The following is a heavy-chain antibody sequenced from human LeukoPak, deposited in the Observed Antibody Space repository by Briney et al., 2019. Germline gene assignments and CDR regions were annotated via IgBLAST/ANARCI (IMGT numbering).Heavy chain of an antibody. V-gene: IGHV4-34*04. J-gene: IGHJ4*02. CDR2: MHPYGFA. Sequence: SETLSLTCALYGGSFNNYYWSWIRQPPGKGLAWVGEMHPYGFANVHPSLTSRASISIDTSKNQFSLTLTSVTAADTPIYYCARGSDESKTGDSWGQGSLVTVSS. CDR3: ARGSDESKTGDS. CDR1: GGSFNNYY. D-gene: IGHD3-9*01.